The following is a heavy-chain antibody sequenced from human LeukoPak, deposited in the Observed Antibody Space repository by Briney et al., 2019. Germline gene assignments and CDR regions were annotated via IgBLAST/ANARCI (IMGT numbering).Heavy chain of an antibody. CDR3: AKVRLGVAHGLDY. V-gene: IGHV4-59*01. Sequence: SETLSLTCTVSGGSISSYYWSWIRQPAGKGLEWIGHIYYSGSTNYNPSLKSRVTISVDTSKNQFSLKLSSVTAADTAVYYCAKVRLGVAHGLDYWGQGTLVTVSS. D-gene: IGHD3-3*01. CDR2: IYYSGST. J-gene: IGHJ4*02. CDR1: GGSISSYY.